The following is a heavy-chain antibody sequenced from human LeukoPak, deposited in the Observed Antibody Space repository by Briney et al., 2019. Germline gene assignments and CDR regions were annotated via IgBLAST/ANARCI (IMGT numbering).Heavy chain of an antibody. V-gene: IGHV1-18*01. J-gene: IGHJ4*02. D-gene: IGHD6-13*01. CDR3: ARDGAAAGTFDY. Sequence: ASVKVSCKAFGYTFTKYGISWVRQAPGQGLEWMGWISAYNGNTNYAQKLQGRVTMTTDTSTSTAYMELRSLRSDDTAVYYCARDGAAAGTFDYWGQGTLVTVSS. CDR1: GYTFTKYG. CDR2: ISAYNGNT.